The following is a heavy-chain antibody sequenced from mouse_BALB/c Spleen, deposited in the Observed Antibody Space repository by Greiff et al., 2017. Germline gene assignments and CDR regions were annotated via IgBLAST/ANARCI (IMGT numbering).Heavy chain of an antibody. CDR2: ISYDGSN. Sequence: DVKLQESGPGLVKPSQSLSLTCSVTGYSITSGYYWNWIRQFPGNKLEWMGYISYDGSNNYNPSLKNRISITRDTSKNQFFLKLNSVTTEDTATYYCAREGPYYAMDYWGQGTSVTVSS. CDR3: AREGPYYAMDY. CDR1: GYSITSGYY. V-gene: IGHV3-6*02. J-gene: IGHJ4*01.